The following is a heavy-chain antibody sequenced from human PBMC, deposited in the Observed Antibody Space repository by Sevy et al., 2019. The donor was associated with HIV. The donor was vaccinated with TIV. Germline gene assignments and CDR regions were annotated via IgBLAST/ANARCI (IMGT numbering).Heavy chain of an antibody. V-gene: IGHV3-53*01. CDR3: ARERAPSSWQQRDAFDI. J-gene: IGHJ3*02. CDR1: GFIVSSNY. D-gene: IGHD6-13*01. Sequence: GGSLRLSCAASGFIVSSNYMSWVRQAPGKGLEWVSVIYSGGSTYYADSVKGRFTISRDNSKNTLYLQMNSLRAEDTAVYYCARERAPSSWQQRDAFDIWGQGTMVTVSS. CDR2: IYSGGST.